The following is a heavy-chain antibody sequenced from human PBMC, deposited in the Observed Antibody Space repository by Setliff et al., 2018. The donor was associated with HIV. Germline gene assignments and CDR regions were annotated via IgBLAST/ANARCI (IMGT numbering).Heavy chain of an antibody. Sequence: PGGYLRLSCAASEFALSGYSMSWVRQVPGKGLEWVSAIDPSGSRIFYSDSAKGRFTISRDNSKNTLYLQMNSLTAEDTAVYYCAKVDNGHCTSASCRDFDYWGQGTLVTVS. CDR2: IDPSGSRI. V-gene: IGHV3-23*01. J-gene: IGHJ4*02. D-gene: IGHD2-2*03. CDR3: AKVDNGHCTSASCRDFDY. CDR1: EFALSGYS.